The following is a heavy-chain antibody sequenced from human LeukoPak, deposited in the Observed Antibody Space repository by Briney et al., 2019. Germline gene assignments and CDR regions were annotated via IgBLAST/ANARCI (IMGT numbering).Heavy chain of an antibody. V-gene: IGHV5-51*01. CDR3: ARHLRLWQNWFDP. D-gene: IGHD5-18*01. Sequence: GESLKISCKGSGYSFTTYWIGWVRQMPGKGLEWMGIIYPGDSDTRYNPSFQGQVTISADKSISTAYLQWSSLKASDTAMYYCARHLRLWQNWFDPWGQGTLVTVSS. CDR2: IYPGDSDT. J-gene: IGHJ5*02. CDR1: GYSFTTYW.